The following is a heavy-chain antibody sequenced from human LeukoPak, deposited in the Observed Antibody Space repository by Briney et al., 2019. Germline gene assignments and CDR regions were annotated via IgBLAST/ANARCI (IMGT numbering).Heavy chain of an antibody. V-gene: IGHV1-58*01. CDR2: IVVGSGNT. J-gene: IGHJ4*02. D-gene: IGHD3-9*01. CDR1: GFTFTSSA. Sequence: SVKVSCKASGFTFTSSAVQWARRARGQRLEWIGWIVVGSGNTNYAQKFQERVTITRDMSTSTAYMELSSLRSEDTAVYYYAAGLRYFDWLPPLGYWGQGTLVTVSS. CDR3: AAGLRYFDWLPPLGY.